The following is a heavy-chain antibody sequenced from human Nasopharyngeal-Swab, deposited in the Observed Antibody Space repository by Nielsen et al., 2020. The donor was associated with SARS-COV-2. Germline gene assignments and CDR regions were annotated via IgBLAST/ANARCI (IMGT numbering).Heavy chain of an antibody. CDR3: AKDGSSTSSGIKIDY. J-gene: IGHJ4*02. D-gene: IGHD2-2*01. CDR2: ISYDGSNK. V-gene: IGHV3-30*18. Sequence: VRQAPGKGLEWVAVISYDGSNKYYADSVKGQFTISRDNSKNTLYLQMNSLRAEDTAVYYCAKDGSSTSSGIKIDYWGQGTLVTVSS.